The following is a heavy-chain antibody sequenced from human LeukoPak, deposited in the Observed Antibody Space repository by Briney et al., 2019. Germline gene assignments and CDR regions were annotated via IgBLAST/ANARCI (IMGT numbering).Heavy chain of an antibody. V-gene: IGHV4-59*01. J-gene: IGHJ6*03. CDR3: ARETSTYYYSSGKNYMDV. Sequence: SETLSLTCTVSGGSISSYYWSWIRQPPGKGLEWIGYIYYSGSTNYNPSLKSRVTISVDTSKNQFSLKLSSVTAADTAVYYCARETSTYYYSSGKNYMDVWSKGTTVTVSS. D-gene: IGHD3-10*01. CDR2: IYYSGST. CDR1: GGSISSYY.